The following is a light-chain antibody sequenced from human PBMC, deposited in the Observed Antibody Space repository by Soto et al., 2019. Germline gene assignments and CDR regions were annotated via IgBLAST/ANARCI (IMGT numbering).Light chain of an antibody. V-gene: IGLV6-57*01. CDR2: EDN. Sequence: NFMLTQPHSVSESPGKTVIISCTRSSGSIASNYVQWYQQRPGSSPTTAIYEDNQRPSGVPDRFSGSIDSSSNSASLTISGLETEDAADYFCQSYDATNQVFGGGTKLTVL. J-gene: IGLJ3*02. CDR1: SGSIASNY. CDR3: QSYDATNQV.